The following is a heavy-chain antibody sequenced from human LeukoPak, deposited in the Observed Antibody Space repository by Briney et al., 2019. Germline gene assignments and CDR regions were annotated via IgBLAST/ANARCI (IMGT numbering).Heavy chain of an antibody. CDR2: ISSSGSYT. CDR1: RFTFSSYS. D-gene: IGHD6-19*01. J-gene: IGHJ4*02. CDR3: ARAGITVTGAFDY. V-gene: IGHV3-21*01. Sequence: GGSLRLSCAASRFTFSSYSMNWVRQAPGKWLEWVSSISSSGSYTYYADSVKGRFTISRDNSKNTLYLQMNSLRAEDTAVYYCARAGITVTGAFDYWGQGTLVTVSS.